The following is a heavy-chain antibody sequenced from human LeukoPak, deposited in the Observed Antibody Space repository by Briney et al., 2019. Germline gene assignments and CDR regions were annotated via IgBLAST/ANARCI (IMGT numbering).Heavy chain of an antibody. CDR3: ARYSRSWYVPIFDY. V-gene: IGHV3-30*04. CDR2: ISNDGTKK. D-gene: IGHD6-13*01. Sequence: GGSLRLSCAASGFIFNDYAMHWVRQAPGKGLEWVAVISNDGTKKNYADSVKGRCIISRDNSKNMLYLEMNSLRAEDTAVYYCARYSRSWYVPIFDYWGQGTLVTVSS. CDR1: GFIFNDYA. J-gene: IGHJ4*02.